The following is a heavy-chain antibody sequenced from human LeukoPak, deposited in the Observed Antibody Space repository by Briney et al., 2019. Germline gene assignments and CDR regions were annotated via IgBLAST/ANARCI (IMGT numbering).Heavy chain of an antibody. Sequence: SETLSLTCTVSSGSISSYYWTWIRQPPGKGLEWIGYIYYSGSTNYNPSLKSRVTISVDTSKNQFSLKLSSVTAADTAVYYCASSHSSGDFDYWGQGTLVTVSS. J-gene: IGHJ4*02. CDR1: SGSISSYY. CDR3: ASSHSSGDFDY. D-gene: IGHD6-19*01. V-gene: IGHV4-59*01. CDR2: IYYSGST.